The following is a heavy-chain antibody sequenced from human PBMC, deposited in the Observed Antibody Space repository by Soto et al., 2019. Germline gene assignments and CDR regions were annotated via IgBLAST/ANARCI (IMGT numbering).Heavy chain of an antibody. CDR1: GYTFTSYG. V-gene: IGHV1-18*01. CDR3: ASDCPMDRAFDI. CDR2: ISAYNGNT. D-gene: IGHD3-10*01. J-gene: IGHJ3*02. Sequence: QVQLVQSGAEVKKPGASVKVSCKASGYTFTSYGISWVRQAPGQGLEWMGWISAYNGNTNYAQKLQRRVTMTTDTSTSTAYIALTSLRSDDTAVYYCASDCPMDRAFDIWAQGTMITVSS.